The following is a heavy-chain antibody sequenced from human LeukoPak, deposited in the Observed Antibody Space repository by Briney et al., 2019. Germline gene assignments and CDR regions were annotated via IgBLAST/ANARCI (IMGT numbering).Heavy chain of an antibody. V-gene: IGHV4-34*01. D-gene: IGHD3-3*01. CDR3: ARSLTYYDFWSGYYLPHRLEY. Sequence: PSETLSLTCAVYGGSFSGYYWSWIRQPPGKGREWIGAINHSGSTNYNPSLKSRVTISVDTSKNQFSLKLSSVTAADTAVYYCARSLTYYDFWSGYYLPHRLEYWGQGTLVTVSS. J-gene: IGHJ4*02. CDR2: INHSGST. CDR1: GGSFSGYY.